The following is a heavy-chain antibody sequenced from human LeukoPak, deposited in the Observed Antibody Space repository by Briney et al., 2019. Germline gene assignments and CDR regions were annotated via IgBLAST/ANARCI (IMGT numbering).Heavy chain of an antibody. CDR1: GYTFTSYG. CDR2: ISAYNGNT. V-gene: IGHV1-18*01. CDR3: ERGGRWLQVFGY. Sequence: ASVKVSCTASGYTFTSYGISWVRQAPGQGLEWMGWISAYNGNTNYAQKLQGRVTLTTDTSTSTAYMELRSLRSDDTAGYSCERGGRWLQVFGYWGQGPLVTVSS. J-gene: IGHJ4*02. D-gene: IGHD5-24*01.